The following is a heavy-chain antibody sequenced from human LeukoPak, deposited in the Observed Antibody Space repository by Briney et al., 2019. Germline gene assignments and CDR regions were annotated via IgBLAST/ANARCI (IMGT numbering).Heavy chain of an antibody. D-gene: IGHD6-19*01. CDR3: ARDIRGWYSPAGYD. CDR1: EFTFSSYA. CDR2: ISSSGSTI. Sequence: AGGSLRLSCAASEFTFSSYAMSWVRQAPGKGLEWVSYISSSGSTIYYADSVKGRFTISRDNAKNSLYLQMNSLRAEDTAVYYCARDIRGWYSPAGYDWGQGTLVTVSS. V-gene: IGHV3-48*03. J-gene: IGHJ4*02.